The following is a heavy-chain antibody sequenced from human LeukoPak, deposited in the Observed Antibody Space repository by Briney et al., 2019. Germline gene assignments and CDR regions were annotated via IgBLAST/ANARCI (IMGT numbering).Heavy chain of an antibody. D-gene: IGHD4-17*01. V-gene: IGHV3-48*04. J-gene: IGHJ4*02. CDR2: ISSSSDTI. Sequence: GGSLRLSCTGSGFTFSTSGMNWVRQAPGRGLDWISYISSSSDTIVYADSVKGRFTSSRDNAKNSLYLQMNSQRVEDTAVYYCASPLGDSVFYWGQGTLVTVSS. CDR3: ASPLGDSVFY. CDR1: GFTFSTSG.